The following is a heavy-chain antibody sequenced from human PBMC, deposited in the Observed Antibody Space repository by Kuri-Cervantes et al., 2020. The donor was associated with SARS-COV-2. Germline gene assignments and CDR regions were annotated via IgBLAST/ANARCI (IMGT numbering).Heavy chain of an antibody. CDR2: IIPIFGTA. J-gene: IGHJ6*03. Sequence: SVKVSCKVSGYTLTELSMHWVRQAPGQGLEWMGGIIPIFGTANYAQKFQGRVTITTDESTSTAYMELSSLRSEDTAVYYCARVSDMYYDFWSGIGDVGYYYYYMDVWGKGTTVTVSS. CDR1: GYTLTELS. CDR3: ARVSDMYYDFWSGIGDVGYYYYYMDV. V-gene: IGHV1-69*05. D-gene: IGHD3-3*01.